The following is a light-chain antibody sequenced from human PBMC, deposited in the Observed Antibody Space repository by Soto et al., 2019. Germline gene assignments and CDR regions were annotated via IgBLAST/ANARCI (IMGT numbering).Light chain of an antibody. Sequence: EIVLAQSPGTLSLSQGQRATLSCRASQSVSSNYLAWYQQKPGQAPRLLIYGAFKRATGIPDRFSGSGSGTDFTLTISRMEPEDFAVYCCQQYGSSPRTFGQGTKVDIK. CDR1: QSVSSNY. CDR2: GAF. CDR3: QQYGSSPRT. J-gene: IGKJ1*01. V-gene: IGKV3-20*01.